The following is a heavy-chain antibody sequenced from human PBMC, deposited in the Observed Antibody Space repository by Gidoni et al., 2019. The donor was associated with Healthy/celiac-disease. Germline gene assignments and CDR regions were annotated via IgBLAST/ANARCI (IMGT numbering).Heavy chain of an antibody. Sequence: EVQLVQYGAEVKKHGESLKIYCKGSGYSCTRYGSGWVRQMPGKGLEWMGIIYLGDSETRYSPSFKGQFTISADKSISTSYLQWSSLKASDTAMYYCARTLDYGGNPILDYWGQGTLVTVSS. CDR3: ARTLDYGGNPILDY. CDR2: IYLGDSET. CDR1: GYSCTRYG. D-gene: IGHD4-17*01. J-gene: IGHJ4*02. V-gene: IGHV5-51*01.